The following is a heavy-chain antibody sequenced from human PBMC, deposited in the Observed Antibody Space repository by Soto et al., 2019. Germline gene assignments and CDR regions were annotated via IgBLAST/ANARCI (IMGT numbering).Heavy chain of an antibody. Sequence: EVQLVESGGGLVEPGVSLRLSCVGSGFTFKNAMMNWVRQAPGKGLEWLGRIKPKTDGGAVDYCTHIKGRFSISRDDSKNTVYLQMNGLKSEDTAVYFCTTFATWYESNLDFWGPGTQVTVSS. D-gene: IGHD2-15*01. CDR1: GFTFKNAM. CDR3: TTFATWYESNLDF. CDR2: IKPKTDGGAV. J-gene: IGHJ4*02. V-gene: IGHV3-15*01.